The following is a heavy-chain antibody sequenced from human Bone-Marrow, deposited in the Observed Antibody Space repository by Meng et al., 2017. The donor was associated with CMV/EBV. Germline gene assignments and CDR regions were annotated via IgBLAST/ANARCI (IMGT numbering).Heavy chain of an antibody. CDR3: ARVLGGATATGY. D-gene: IGHD1-26*01. J-gene: IGHJ4*02. CDR2: ISYDGSNK. Sequence: SCKASGYTFSDYFLHWVRQAPGKGLEWVAVISYDGSNKYYADSVKGRFTISRDNSKNTLYLQMNSLRAEDTAVYYCARVLGGATATGYWGQGTRVTVYS. V-gene: IGHV3-30-3*01. CDR1: GYTFSDYF.